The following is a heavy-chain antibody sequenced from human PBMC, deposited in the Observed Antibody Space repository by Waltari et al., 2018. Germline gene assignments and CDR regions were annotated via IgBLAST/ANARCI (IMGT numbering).Heavy chain of an antibody. CDR3: ARGGGRITMVQGVMDWFDP. CDR2: MYYRWST. D-gene: IGHD3-10*01. Sequence: VQLQESGPGLVKPSETLSLTCAVSGYSISSGYYWGWIRQPPGKGLEWIGRMYYRWSTCYNPSLKREVTISVGTSKNQFALKLGSVTAADTAGYYCARGGGRITMVQGVMDWFDPWGQGTLVTVSS. J-gene: IGHJ5*02. V-gene: IGHV4-38-2*01. CDR1: GYSISSGYY.